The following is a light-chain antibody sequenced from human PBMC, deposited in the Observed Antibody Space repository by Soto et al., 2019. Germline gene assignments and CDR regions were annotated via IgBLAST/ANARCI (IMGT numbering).Light chain of an antibody. CDR2: GAS. CDR1: QSLGSD. CDR3: HQRQSWPRT. Sequence: IVRTQSPGTLSLSPGDTATLSCRASQSLGSDLAWYQQKPGQAPRLLIYGASTRATGIPARFSGSGSGTDFTLTISDVQPEDFALYYCHQRQSWPRTFGQGTKVDIK. V-gene: IGKV3-15*01. J-gene: IGKJ1*01.